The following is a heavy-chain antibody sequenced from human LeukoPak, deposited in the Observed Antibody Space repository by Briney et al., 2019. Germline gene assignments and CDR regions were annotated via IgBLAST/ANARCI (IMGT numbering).Heavy chain of an antibody. CDR1: GYTFNSYY. J-gene: IGHJ4*02. Sequence: ASLKVSCKASGYTFNSYYMHWVRQAPGQGLEWMGIINPSGGSTSYAQKFQGRVTMTRNTSTSTVYMELSSLRSEDTAVYYCARESYGEEDNWGQGTLVTVSS. CDR2: INPSGGST. CDR3: ARESYGEEDN. D-gene: IGHD4-17*01. V-gene: IGHV1-46*02.